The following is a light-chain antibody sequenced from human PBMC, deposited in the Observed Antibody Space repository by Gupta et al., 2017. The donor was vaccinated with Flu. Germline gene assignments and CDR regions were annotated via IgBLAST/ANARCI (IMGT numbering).Light chain of an antibody. CDR1: QSVSSN. CDR2: GAS. CDR3: QQYNNWPRT. V-gene: IGKV3-15*01. Sequence: EIVMTQSPATLSVSPGERATLSCRASQSVSSNLAWYQQKPGQTPGLLIYGASTRATGIPARFSGSESGTEFTLTISSLQSEDFAVYYCQQYNNWPRTFGQGTKVEIK. J-gene: IGKJ1*01.